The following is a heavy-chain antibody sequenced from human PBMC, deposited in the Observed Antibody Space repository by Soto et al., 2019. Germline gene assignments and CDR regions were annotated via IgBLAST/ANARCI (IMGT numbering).Heavy chain of an antibody. Sequence: QLQLQESGPGLVKPSETLSLTGTVSGGSVSINTYSWGWIRQSPVTGLQWIGSMYYSGSTYYNPSLRSRASISVDTSKNQLSLRLTSVTVADTATYYCARHDGTAGWGQGILVTVST. CDR3: ARHDGTAG. V-gene: IGHV4-39*01. D-gene: IGHD6-13*01. CDR2: MYYSGST. J-gene: IGHJ1*01. CDR1: GGSVSINTYS.